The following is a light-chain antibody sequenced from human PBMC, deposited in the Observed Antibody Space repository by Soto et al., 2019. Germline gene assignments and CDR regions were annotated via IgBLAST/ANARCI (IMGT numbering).Light chain of an antibody. J-gene: IGLJ2*01. V-gene: IGLV2-14*01. CDR3: SSYTSSNVV. CDR1: SSDVGGYNY. Sequence: QSVLTQPASVSGSPGPSITISFTGTSSDVGGYNYVSWYQQHPGKATKLLIYDVSNRPSGVSNRFSGSKSGNTASLTISGLQAEDEADYYCSSYTSSNVVFGGGTKLTVL. CDR2: DVS.